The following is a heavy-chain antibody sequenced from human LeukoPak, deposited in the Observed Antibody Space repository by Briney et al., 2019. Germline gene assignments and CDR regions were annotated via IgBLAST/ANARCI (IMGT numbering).Heavy chain of an antibody. V-gene: IGHV3-23*01. CDR1: GFTFSSYA. Sequence: GGSLRLSCAASGFTFSSYAMSWVRQAPGKGLEWVSGISGSGGSTYYADSVKGRFTISRDNSKNTLYLQMNSLRAEDTAVYYCAKRLNSSGWYYFDYWGQGTLVTVSS. D-gene: IGHD6-19*01. J-gene: IGHJ4*02. CDR2: ISGSGGST. CDR3: AKRLNSSGWYYFDY.